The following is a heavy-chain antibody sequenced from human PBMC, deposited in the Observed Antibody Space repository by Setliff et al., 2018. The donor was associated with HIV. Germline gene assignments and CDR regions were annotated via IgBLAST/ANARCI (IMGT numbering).Heavy chain of an antibody. CDR3: ARPGTRWSFDY. J-gene: IGHJ4*02. CDR1: GYSFTDYY. D-gene: IGHD3-3*01. Sequence: ASVKVSCKASGYSFTDYYIHWVRQAPGQGLEWMGWINPKSDGTNYAQKFQGWITMTRDTSISTAYMELSRLRSDDTAVYYCARPGTRWSFDYWGQGILVTVSS. CDR2: INPKSDGT. V-gene: IGHV1-2*04.